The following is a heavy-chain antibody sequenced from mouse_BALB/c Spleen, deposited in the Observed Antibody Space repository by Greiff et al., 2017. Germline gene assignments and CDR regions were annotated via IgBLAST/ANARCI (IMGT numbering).Heavy chain of an antibody. Sequence: QVQLQQPGAELVRPGASVKLSCKASGYSFTSYWMNWVKQRPGQGLEWIGMIHPSASETRLNQKFKDKATLTVDKSSSTAYMQLSSPTSEDSAVYYGAGDYGSSPPFDDWGQGTTLTVSS. CDR3: AGDYGSSPPFDD. CDR1: GYSFTSYW. D-gene: IGHD1-1*01. V-gene: IGHV1S82*01. CDR2: IHPSASET. J-gene: IGHJ2*01.